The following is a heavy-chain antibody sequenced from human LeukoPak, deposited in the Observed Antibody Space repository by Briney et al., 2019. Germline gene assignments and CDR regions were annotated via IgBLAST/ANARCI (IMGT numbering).Heavy chain of an antibody. V-gene: IGHV4-34*01. Sequence: SETLSLTCAVYGGSLSGYYWSWIRQPPGKGLEWIGEINHSGSTNYNPSLKSRVTISVDTSKNQFSLKLSSVTAADTAVYYCARRTTVTTASGAFDIWGQGTMVTVSS. J-gene: IGHJ3*02. D-gene: IGHD4-17*01. CDR3: ARRTTVTTASGAFDI. CDR2: INHSGST. CDR1: GGSLSGYY.